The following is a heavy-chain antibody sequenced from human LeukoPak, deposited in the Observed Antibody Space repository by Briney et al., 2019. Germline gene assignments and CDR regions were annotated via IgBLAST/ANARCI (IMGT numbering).Heavy chain of an antibody. CDR1: GFTFSNYA. J-gene: IGHJ4*02. CDR3: VRDGRSGWHFDH. D-gene: IGHD6-19*01. V-gene: IGHV3-23*01. Sequence: GGSLRLSCEASGFTFSNYAMSWVRQTPGKGLEWVSGICGHGISIYYADSVKGRFTISRDNSKSTLYLVTNSLRAEDTAVYYCVRDGRSGWHFDHWGQGTRVTVSS. CDR2: ICGHGISI.